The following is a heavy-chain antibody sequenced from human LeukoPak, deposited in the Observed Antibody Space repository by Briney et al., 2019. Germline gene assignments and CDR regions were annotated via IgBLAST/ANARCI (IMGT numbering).Heavy chain of an antibody. CDR1: GFTFSSYS. CDR3: ARDDILTGWALQH. CDR2: ISSSSSYI. Sequence: PGGSLRLSCAASGFTFSSYSMNWVRQAPGKGLKWVSSISSSSSYIYYADSVKGRFTISRDNAKNSLYLQMNSLRAEDTAVYYCARDDILTGWALQHWGQGTLVTVSS. D-gene: IGHD3-9*01. V-gene: IGHV3-21*01. J-gene: IGHJ1*01.